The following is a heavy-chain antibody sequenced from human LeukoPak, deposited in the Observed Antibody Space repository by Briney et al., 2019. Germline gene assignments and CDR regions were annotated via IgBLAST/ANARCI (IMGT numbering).Heavy chain of an antibody. Sequence: GGSLRLSCAASGFTFSTSWMSWVRQAPGKGLEWVANINQDGSEKYYVDSVEGRFTISRDNAKNSLYLHMNSLRAEDTAVYYCAKDLLGQWPTVFDYWGQGTLVTVSS. CDR1: GFTFSTSW. D-gene: IGHD6-19*01. J-gene: IGHJ4*02. CDR2: INQDGSEK. V-gene: IGHV3-7*01. CDR3: AKDLLGQWPTVFDY.